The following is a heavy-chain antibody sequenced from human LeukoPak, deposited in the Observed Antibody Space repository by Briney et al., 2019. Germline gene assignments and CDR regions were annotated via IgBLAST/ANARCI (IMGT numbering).Heavy chain of an antibody. CDR1: GYTFTGYY. CDR3: ARRYDSSGYVPLFDY. J-gene: IGHJ4*02. D-gene: IGHD3-22*01. CDR2: INPNSGGT. Sequence: ASVKVSCKASGYTFTGYYMHWVRQAPGQGLEWMGWINPNSGGTNYAQKFQGRVTMTRDTSISTAYMELSRLRSDDTAVYYCARRYDSSGYVPLFDYWGQGALVTVSS. V-gene: IGHV1-2*02.